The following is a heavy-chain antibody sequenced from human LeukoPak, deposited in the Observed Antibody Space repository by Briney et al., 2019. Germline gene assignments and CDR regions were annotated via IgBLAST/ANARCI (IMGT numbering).Heavy chain of an antibody. V-gene: IGHV4-31*03. J-gene: IGHJ4*02. CDR1: GGSISSGGYY. Sequence: SETLSLTCTVSGGSISSGGYYWSWIHQHPGKGLEWIGYIYYSGSTYYNPSLKSRVTISVDTSKNQFSLKLSSVTAADTAVYYCARDQFGSGSDFDYWGQGTLVTVSS. D-gene: IGHD3-10*01. CDR2: IYYSGST. CDR3: ARDQFGSGSDFDY.